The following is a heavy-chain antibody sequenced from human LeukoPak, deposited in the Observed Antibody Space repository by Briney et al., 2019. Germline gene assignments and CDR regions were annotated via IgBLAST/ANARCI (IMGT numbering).Heavy chain of an antibody. Sequence: GASVKLSCKASGYTFTAYYMHWVRQAPGQGLEWMGWINPNSGGTNFARKFQGRVTMTRDTSISTAYMELSRLRSDDTAVYNCARGSPRGYCSSTSCYPFFDYWGQGTLVTVSS. CDR3: ARGSPRGYCSSTSCYPFFDY. J-gene: IGHJ4*02. D-gene: IGHD2-2*01. V-gene: IGHV1-2*02. CDR2: INPNSGGT. CDR1: GYTFTAYY.